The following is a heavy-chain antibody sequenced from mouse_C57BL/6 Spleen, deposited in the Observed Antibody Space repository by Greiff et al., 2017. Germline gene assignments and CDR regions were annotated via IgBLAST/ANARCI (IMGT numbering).Heavy chain of an antibody. D-gene: IGHD1-1*02. J-gene: IGHJ3*01. CDR3: ARGKDYRFAY. CDR1: GYAFSSSW. V-gene: IGHV1-82*01. CDR2: IYPGDGDT. Sequence: QVQLKQSGPELVKPGASVKISCKASGYAFSSSWMNWVKQRPGKGLEWIGRIYPGDGDTNYNGKFKGKATLTADKSSSTAYMQLSSLTSEDSAVYFCARGKDYRFAYWGQGTLVTVSA.